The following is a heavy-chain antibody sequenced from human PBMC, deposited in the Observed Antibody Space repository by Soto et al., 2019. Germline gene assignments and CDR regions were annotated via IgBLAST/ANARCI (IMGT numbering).Heavy chain of an antibody. V-gene: IGHV1-46*01. CDR1: GYTFTSYY. D-gene: IGHD6-13*01. CDR3: AREIAAAGMSYYYYGMDV. J-gene: IGHJ6*02. CDR2: INPSGGST. Sequence: ASVKVSCKASGYTFTSYYMHWVRQAPGQGLEWMGIINPSGGSTSYAQKFQGRVTMTRDTSTSTVYMELSSLRSEDTAVYYCAREIAAAGMSYYYYGMDVWGQGTTVTV.